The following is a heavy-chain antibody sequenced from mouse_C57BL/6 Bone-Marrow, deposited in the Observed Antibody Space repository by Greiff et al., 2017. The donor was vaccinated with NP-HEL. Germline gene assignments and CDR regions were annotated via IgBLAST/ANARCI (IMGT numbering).Heavy chain of an antibody. J-gene: IGHJ4*01. D-gene: IGHD2-12*01. CDR2: ISYDGSN. V-gene: IGHV3-6*01. CDR3: AREKYSCYAMDY. CDR1: GYSITSGYY. Sequence: EVKLQESGPGLVKPSQSLSLTCSVTGYSITSGYYWNWIRQFPGNKLEWMGYISYDGSNNYNPSLKNRISITRDTSKNQFFLKLNSVTTEDTATYYCAREKYSCYAMDYWGQGTSVTVSS.